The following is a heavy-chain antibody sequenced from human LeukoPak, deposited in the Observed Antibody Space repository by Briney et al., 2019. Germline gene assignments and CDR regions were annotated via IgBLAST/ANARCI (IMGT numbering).Heavy chain of an antibody. Sequence: GGSLRLSCAASGFTFSSYSMNWVRQAPGKGLEWVAVISYDGSNKYYADSVKGRFTISRDNSKNTLYLQMNSLRAEDTAVYYCAAAGTGEYFQHWGQGTLVTVSS. CDR2: ISYDGSNK. D-gene: IGHD6-13*01. CDR3: AAAGTGEYFQH. CDR1: GFTFSSYS. J-gene: IGHJ1*01. V-gene: IGHV3-30*03.